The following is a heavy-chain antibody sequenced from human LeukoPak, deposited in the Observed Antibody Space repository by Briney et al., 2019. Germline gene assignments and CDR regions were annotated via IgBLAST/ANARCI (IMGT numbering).Heavy chain of an antibody. CDR1: GFTVSSNY. D-gene: IGHD5-12*01. CDR2: IYSGGST. CDR3: ARDSEMATIDAFDI. V-gene: IGHV3-66*02. J-gene: IGHJ3*02. Sequence: GGSLRLSCAASGFTVSSNYMSWVRQAPGKGLEWVSVIYSGGSTYYADSVKGRFTISRDNSENTLYLQMNSLRAEDTAVYYCARDSEMATIDAFDIWGQGTMVTVSS.